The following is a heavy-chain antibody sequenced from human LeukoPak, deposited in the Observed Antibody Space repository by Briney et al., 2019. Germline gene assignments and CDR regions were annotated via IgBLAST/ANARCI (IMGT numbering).Heavy chain of an antibody. CDR1: GGSISSYY. V-gene: IGHV4-59*08. Sequence: SETLSLTCTVSGGSISSYYWSWIRQPPGKGLEWIGYISYSGSTNYNPSLKSRVTISIDTSKNQFSLKLRSVTAADTAIYYCARQGYDILTGYVDAFDIWGQGTMVTVSS. J-gene: IGHJ3*02. CDR2: ISYSGST. D-gene: IGHD3-9*01. CDR3: ARQGYDILTGYVDAFDI.